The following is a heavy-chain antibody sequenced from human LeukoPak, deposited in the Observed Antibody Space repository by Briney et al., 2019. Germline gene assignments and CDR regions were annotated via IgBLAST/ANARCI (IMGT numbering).Heavy chain of an antibody. CDR2: IYHSGST. D-gene: IGHD3-22*01. CDR3: ARPEYYYDSSAAFDI. CDR1: GYSISSGYY. V-gene: IGHV4-38-2*02. Sequence: SETLSLTCTVSGYSISSGYYWGWIRQPPGKGLEWIGSIYHSGSTYYNPFLKSRVTISVDTSKNQFSLKLSSVTAADTAVYYCARPEYYYDSSAAFDIWGQGTMVTVSS. J-gene: IGHJ3*02.